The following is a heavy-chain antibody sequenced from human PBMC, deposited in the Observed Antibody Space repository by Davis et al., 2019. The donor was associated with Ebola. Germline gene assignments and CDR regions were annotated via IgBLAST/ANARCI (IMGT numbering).Heavy chain of an antibody. CDR2: IRYDGTSQ. CDR1: GFTFSNYG. D-gene: IGHD3-9*01. J-gene: IGHJ4*02. CDR3: ARDSRLAGNYG. Sequence: GESLKISCTASGFTFSNYGMNWVRQAPGKGLEWVAFIRYDGTSQYYANSVKGRFTISRDESKNTVELQMNSLRAEDTAVYYCARDSRLAGNYGWGQGTLVTVSS. V-gene: IGHV3-30*02.